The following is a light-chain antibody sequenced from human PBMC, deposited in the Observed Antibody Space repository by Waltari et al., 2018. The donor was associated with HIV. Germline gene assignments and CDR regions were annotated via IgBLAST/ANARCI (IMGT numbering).Light chain of an antibody. CDR2: DAS. J-gene: IGKJ1*01. CDR3: QQCYSSRWT. CDR1: QPINNY. V-gene: IGKV1-39*01. Sequence: DIQITQSPSSRSASERDSDTVPHRASQPINNYLNWYQQKPGKAPKLLIYDASTLQSGVPARFSGSGSGTDFTLTVSSLQAEDFALYYCQQCYSSRWTFGQGTKVEIK.